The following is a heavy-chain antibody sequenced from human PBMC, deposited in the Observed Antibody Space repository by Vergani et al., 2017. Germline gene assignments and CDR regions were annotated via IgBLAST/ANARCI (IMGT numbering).Heavy chain of an antibody. Sequence: QVQLQESGPGLVKPSQTLSLTCTVSGGSISSGSYYWSWIRQPAGKGLEWIGRIYTSGSTNYNPSLKRRVTISVDTSKNQFSLKLSSVTAADTAVYYCARDLIAYYYDSSGSTLYWYFDLWGRGTLVTVSS. CDR2: IYTSGST. J-gene: IGHJ2*01. CDR1: GGSISSGSYY. V-gene: IGHV4-61*02. CDR3: ARDLIAYYYDSSGSTLYWYFDL. D-gene: IGHD3-22*01.